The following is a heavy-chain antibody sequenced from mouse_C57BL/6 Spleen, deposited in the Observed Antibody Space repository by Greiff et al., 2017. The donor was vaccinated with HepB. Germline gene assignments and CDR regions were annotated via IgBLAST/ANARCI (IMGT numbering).Heavy chain of an antibody. Sequence: EVHLVESGPSLVRPSQTLSLTCTVTGFSINSDCYWIWIRQFPGNKLEYIGYTFYSGITYYNPSLESRTYITRDTSKNQFSLKLSSVTTEDTATYYCARGDYYGSSWGYFDVWGTGTTVTVSS. V-gene: IGHV3-3*01. CDR1: GFSINSDCY. CDR2: TFYSGIT. CDR3: ARGDYYGSSWGYFDV. D-gene: IGHD1-1*01. J-gene: IGHJ1*03.